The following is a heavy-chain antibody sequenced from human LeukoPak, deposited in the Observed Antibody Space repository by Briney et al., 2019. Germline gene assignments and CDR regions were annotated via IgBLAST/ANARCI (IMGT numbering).Heavy chain of an antibody. V-gene: IGHV3-30*18. CDR1: GFTFSSFG. D-gene: IGHD6-19*01. CDR3: AKYNSGLEY. Sequence: PGRSLRLSCAASGFTFSSFGMHWVRQAPGQGLEWVAVISFDGSNQYYADSVKGRFTISRDNSKNTLYLQMNSLETEDTAVYYCAKYNSGLEYWGQGTLVTVSS. J-gene: IGHJ4*02. CDR2: ISFDGSNQ.